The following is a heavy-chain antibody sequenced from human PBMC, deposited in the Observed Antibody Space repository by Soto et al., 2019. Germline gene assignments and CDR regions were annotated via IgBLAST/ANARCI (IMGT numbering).Heavy chain of an antibody. CDR2: ISYDGSNK. Sequence: ESGGGVVQPGRSLRLSCAASGFTFSSYAMHWVRQAPGKGLEWVAVISYDGSNKYYADSVKGRFTISRDNSKNTLYLQMNSLRAEDTAVYYCARDIGSGYEEYYGMDVWGQGTTVTVSS. V-gene: IGHV3-30-3*01. J-gene: IGHJ6*02. CDR3: ARDIGSGYEEYYGMDV. CDR1: GFTFSSYA. D-gene: IGHD5-12*01.